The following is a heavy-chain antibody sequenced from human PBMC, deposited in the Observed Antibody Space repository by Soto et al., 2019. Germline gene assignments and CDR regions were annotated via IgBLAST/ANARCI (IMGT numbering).Heavy chain of an antibody. D-gene: IGHD6-19*01. J-gene: IGHJ6*02. CDR3: ASGSIAVAGQIYYYYGMDV. Sequence: SVKVSCKASGGTFSSYAISWVRQAPVQGLEWMGGIIPIFGTANYAQKFQGRVTITADKSTSTAYMELSSLRSEDTAVYYCASGSIAVAGQIYYYYGMDVWGQGTTVTVSS. V-gene: IGHV1-69*06. CDR2: IIPIFGTA. CDR1: GGTFSSYA.